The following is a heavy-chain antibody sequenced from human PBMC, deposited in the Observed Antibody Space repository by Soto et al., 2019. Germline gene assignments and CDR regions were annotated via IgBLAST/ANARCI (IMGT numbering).Heavy chain of an antibody. J-gene: IGHJ3*02. CDR1: GGSISNYY. V-gene: IGHV4-59*12. CDR3: ARVIDTVATGGNAFDI. Sequence: PSETLSLTCTVSGGSISNYYWSWIRQPPGKGLEWIGYIYYSGSTNYNPSLKSRITISVDTSKNQFSLKLSSVTAADTAVYYCARVIDTVATGGNAFDIWGQGTMVTVSS. CDR2: IYYSGST. D-gene: IGHD5-12*01.